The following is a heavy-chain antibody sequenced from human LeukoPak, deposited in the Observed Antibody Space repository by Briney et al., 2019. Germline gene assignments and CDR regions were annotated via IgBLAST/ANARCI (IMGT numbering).Heavy chain of an antibody. CDR2: IYYSGST. J-gene: IGHJ3*02. V-gene: IGHV4-59*01. Sequence: SETLSLTCTVPGGSISSYYWSWIRQPPGKGLEWIGYIYYSGSTNYNPSLKSRVTISVDTSKNQFSLKLSSVTAADTAVYYCARGRWLQYAFDIWGQGTMVTVSS. D-gene: IGHD5-24*01. CDR3: ARGRWLQYAFDI. CDR1: GGSISSYY.